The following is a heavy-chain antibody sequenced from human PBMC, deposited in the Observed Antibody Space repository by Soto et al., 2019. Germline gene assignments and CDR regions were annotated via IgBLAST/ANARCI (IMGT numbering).Heavy chain of an antibody. CDR2: INPSGGST. CDR3: ARDLVGYSSGWYLNYYYAMDV. J-gene: IGHJ6*02. D-gene: IGHD6-19*01. Sequence: ASVKVSCKASGYTFTSYYMHWVRQAPGQGLEWMGIINPSGGSTSYAQKFQGRVTMTRDTSTSTVYMELSSLRSEDTAVYYCARDLVGYSSGWYLNYYYAMDVWGQGTTVTVSS. V-gene: IGHV1-46*01. CDR1: GYTFTSYY.